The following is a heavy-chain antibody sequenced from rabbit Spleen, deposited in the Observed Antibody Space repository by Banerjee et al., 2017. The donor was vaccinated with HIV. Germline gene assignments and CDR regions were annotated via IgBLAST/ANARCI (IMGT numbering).Heavy chain of an antibody. D-gene: IGHD8-1*01. CDR2: INTGSTSNT. J-gene: IGHJ4*01. CDR1: GVSFSSSYY. V-gene: IGHV1S40*01. CDR3: ARDGAGGSYFAL. Sequence: QSLEESGGDLVKPGASLTLTCTASGVSFSSSYYMCWVRQAPGKGLEWIGCINTGSTSNTYYANWVNGRFTISRSTSLNTVFLQMTSLTAADTATYFCARDGAGGSYFALWGPGTLVTVS.